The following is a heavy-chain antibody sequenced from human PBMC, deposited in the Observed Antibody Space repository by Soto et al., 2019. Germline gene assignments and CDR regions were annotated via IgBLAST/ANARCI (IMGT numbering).Heavy chain of an antibody. CDR2: INAGNGNT. CDR1: GYALTSDP. D-gene: IGHD6-19*01. V-gene: IGHV1-3*01. Sequence: VKGDCKASGYALTSDPMHWGSMDPGQRLEWMGWINAGNGNTKYSQKFQGRVTITRDTSASTAYMQLSSLRSEDTAVYYCAEGVGGPLHWFDLRRKGTLVTGS. J-gene: IGHJ5*02. CDR3: AEGVGGPLHWFDL.